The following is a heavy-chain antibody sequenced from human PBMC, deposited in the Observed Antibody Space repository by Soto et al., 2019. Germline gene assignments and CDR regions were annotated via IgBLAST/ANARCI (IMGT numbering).Heavy chain of an antibody. D-gene: IGHD3-10*01. CDR1: GGSISSYY. Sequence: ASETLSLTCTVSGGSISSYYWSWIRQPPGKGLEWIGYIYYSGSTNYNPSLKSRVTISVDTSKNQFSLKLSSVTAADTAVYYCARDYGSGSFHYWGQGTLVTVPQ. CDR3: ARDYGSGSFHY. J-gene: IGHJ4*02. V-gene: IGHV4-59*01. CDR2: IYYSGST.